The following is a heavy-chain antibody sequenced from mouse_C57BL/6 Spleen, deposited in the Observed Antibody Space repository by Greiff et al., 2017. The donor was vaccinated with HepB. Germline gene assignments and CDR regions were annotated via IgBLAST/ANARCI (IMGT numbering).Heavy chain of an antibody. CDR3: ARRGIYYDYDVPFAY. J-gene: IGHJ3*01. CDR1: GYTFTGYW. CDR2: ILPGSGST. V-gene: IGHV1-9*01. D-gene: IGHD2-4*01. Sequence: VQLQQSGAELMKPGASVKLSCKATGYTFTGYWIEWVKQRPGHGLEWIGEILPGSGSTNYNEKFKGKATFTADTSSNTAYMQLSSLTTEDSAIYYCARRGIYYDYDVPFAYWGQGTLVTVSA.